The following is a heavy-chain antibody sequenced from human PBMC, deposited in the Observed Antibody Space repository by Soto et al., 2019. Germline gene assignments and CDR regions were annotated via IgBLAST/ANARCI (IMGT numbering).Heavy chain of an antibody. CDR1: GYTFTGYY. CDR2: INPNSGGT. D-gene: IGHD2-15*01. V-gene: IGHV1-2*04. J-gene: IGHJ6*03. CDR3: ARGLGGQGDYYYYMDV. Sequence: QVQLVQSGAEVKKPGASVKVSCKASGYTFTGYYMHWVRQAPGQGLEWMGWINPNSGGTNYAQKFQGWVTMTRDTSISTAYMELRRLRSDETAVYYCARGLGGQGDYYYYMDVWGKGTTVTVSS.